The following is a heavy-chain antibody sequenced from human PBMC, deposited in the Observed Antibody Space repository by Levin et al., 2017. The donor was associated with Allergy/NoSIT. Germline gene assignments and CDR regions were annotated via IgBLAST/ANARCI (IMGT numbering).Heavy chain of an antibody. V-gene: IGHV3-15*01. D-gene: IGHD2-15*01. J-gene: IGHJ4*02. Sequence: GESLKISCAASGFTFSNAWMSWVRQAPGKGLEWVGRIKSKTDGGTTDYAAPVKGRFTISRDDSKNTLYLQMNSLKTEDTAVYYCTTDRGYCSGGSCYLFDYWGQGTLVTVSS. CDR2: IKSKTDGGTT. CDR3: TTDRGYCSGGSCYLFDY. CDR1: GFTFSNAW.